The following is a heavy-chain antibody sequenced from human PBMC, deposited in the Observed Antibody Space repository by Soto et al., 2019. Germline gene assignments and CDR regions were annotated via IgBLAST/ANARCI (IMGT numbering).Heavy chain of an antibody. CDR1: GYTFTGYY. Sequence: ASVKVSCKASGYTFTGYYMHWVRQAPGQGLEWMGWINPNSGGTNYAQKFQGWVTMTRDTSISTAYMELSRLRSDDTAVYYCARAPFRDPRRGYYGMDVWGQGTTVTVSS. J-gene: IGHJ6*02. CDR3: ARAPFRDPRRGYYGMDV. V-gene: IGHV1-2*04. CDR2: INPNSGGT.